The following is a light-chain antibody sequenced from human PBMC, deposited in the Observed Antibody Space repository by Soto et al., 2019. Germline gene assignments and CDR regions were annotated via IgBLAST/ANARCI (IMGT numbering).Light chain of an antibody. V-gene: IGLV2-11*01. CDR1: NSDVGDYNF. Sequence: QSALTQPRSVSGSPGQSVTISCTGTNSDVGDYNFVSWYQQYPGKVPKLIIYDVSKRSSGVPDRFSGSKSGNTASLTISGLQAEDEADYCCCSYADSFYVFGTGTKVTVL. J-gene: IGLJ1*01. CDR2: DVS. CDR3: CSYADSFYV.